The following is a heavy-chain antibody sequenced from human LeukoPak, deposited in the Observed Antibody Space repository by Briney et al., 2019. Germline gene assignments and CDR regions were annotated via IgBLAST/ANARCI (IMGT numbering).Heavy chain of an antibody. Sequence: GGSLRLSCAASGFTFSSYAMHWVRQAPGKGLEWVAVISYDGSNKYYADSVKGRFTISRDNSKNTLYLQMNSLRAEDTAVYYCARDSPITILEDYYFDYWGQGTLVTVSS. J-gene: IGHJ4*02. V-gene: IGHV3-30-3*01. CDR1: GFTFSSYA. D-gene: IGHD3-3*01. CDR2: ISYDGSNK. CDR3: ARDSPITILEDYYFDY.